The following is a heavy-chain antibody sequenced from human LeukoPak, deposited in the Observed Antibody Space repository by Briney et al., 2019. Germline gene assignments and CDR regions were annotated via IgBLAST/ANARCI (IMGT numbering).Heavy chain of an antibody. V-gene: IGHV3-7*04. CDR1: GFTFSHYW. CDR2: TNQDGSDK. Sequence: GGSLRLSCAVSGFTFSHYWMTWVRQAPGKGLEWVANTNQDGSDKYYVDSVKGRFTISRDNAKNSLYLKMNSLRAEDTAVYYCARIDGGAYFEYWGQGTLVTVSS. CDR3: ARIDGGAYFEY. D-gene: IGHD3-10*01. J-gene: IGHJ4*02.